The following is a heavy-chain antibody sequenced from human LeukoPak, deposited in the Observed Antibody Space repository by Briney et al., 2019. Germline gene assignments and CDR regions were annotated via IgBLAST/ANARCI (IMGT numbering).Heavy chain of an antibody. J-gene: IGHJ4*02. Sequence: GGSLRLSCTTSGFTFSSYSMDWVRQAPGTGLEWVSYISSSSSTIYYADSVKGRFTISRDNAKNSLYPQMNSLRVEDMAVYYCARHSGSGSYSPPDWGQGTLVTVSS. CDR2: ISSSSSTI. CDR1: GFTFSSYS. V-gene: IGHV3-48*04. CDR3: ARHSGSGSYSPPD. D-gene: IGHD3-10*01.